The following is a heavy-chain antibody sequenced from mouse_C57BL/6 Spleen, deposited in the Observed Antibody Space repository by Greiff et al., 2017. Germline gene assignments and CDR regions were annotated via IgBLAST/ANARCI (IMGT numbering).Heavy chain of an antibody. V-gene: IGHV5-9*01. J-gene: IGHJ2*01. CDR1: GFTFSSYT. Sequence: EVKVVESGGGLVKPGGSLKLSCAASGFTFSSYTMSWVRQTPEKRLEWVATISGGGGNTYYPDSVKGRFTISRDNAKNTLYLQMSSLRSEDTALYYCARQNYFDDWGQGTTLTVSS. CDR2: ISGGGGNT. CDR3: ARQNYFDD.